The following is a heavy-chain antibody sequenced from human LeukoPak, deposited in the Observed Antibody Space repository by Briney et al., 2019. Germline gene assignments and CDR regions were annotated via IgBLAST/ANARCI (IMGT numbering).Heavy chain of an antibody. V-gene: IGHV1-2*02. CDR3: ARVRYFDWLTSFDY. Sequence: ASVKVSCKASGYTFTGYYMHWVRQAPGQGLEWMGWINPNSGGTNYAQKFQGRVTMTRDTSISTAYMELSRLRSDDTAVYYCARVRYFDWLTSFDYWGQGTLVTVSS. D-gene: IGHD3-9*01. J-gene: IGHJ4*02. CDR1: GYTFTGYY. CDR2: INPNSGGT.